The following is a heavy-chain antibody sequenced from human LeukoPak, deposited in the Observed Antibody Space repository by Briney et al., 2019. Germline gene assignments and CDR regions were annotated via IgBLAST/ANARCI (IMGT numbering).Heavy chain of an antibody. Sequence: GSLRLSCAASGFTFSSYAMHWVRQAPGKGLEWVAVLSYDGSNKYYADSVKGRFTISRDNSKNTLYLQMNSLRAEDTAVYYCARDRNLYYFDYWGQGTLVTVSS. CDR1: GFTFSSYA. CDR2: LSYDGSNK. J-gene: IGHJ4*02. CDR3: ARDRNLYYFDY. V-gene: IGHV3-30-3*01.